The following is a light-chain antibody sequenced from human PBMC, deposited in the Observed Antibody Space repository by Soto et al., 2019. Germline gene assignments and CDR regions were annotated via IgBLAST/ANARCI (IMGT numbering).Light chain of an antibody. V-gene: IGLV1-51*01. CDR1: SSNIGDNY. Sequence: QSVLTQPPSVSAAPGQKVTISCSGSSSNIGDNYVSWYQQLPGTAPKLLIYDNNKRPSRIPDRFSGSKSGTSATLGITGLQTGDEADYYCGTWDSSLSAIIFGGGTKPTVL. CDR3: GTWDSSLSAII. CDR2: DNN. J-gene: IGLJ2*01.